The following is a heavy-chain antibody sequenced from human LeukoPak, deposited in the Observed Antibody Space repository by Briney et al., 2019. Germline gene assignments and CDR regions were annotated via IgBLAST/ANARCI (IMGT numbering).Heavy chain of an antibody. D-gene: IGHD2-15*01. CDR3: AKALVVAVDASRAFDN. CDR1: GFTFGSYA. CDR2: ISGRAAGT. Sequence: PGGTLRLSCAASGFTFGSYAMTWVRQAPGKGLEWVSGISGRAAGTYYADSVKGRFTISRDNSKNMLYLHMNSLRGEDTAIYYCAKALVVAVDASRAFDNWGQGTLVTVSS. J-gene: IGHJ4*02. V-gene: IGHV3-23*01.